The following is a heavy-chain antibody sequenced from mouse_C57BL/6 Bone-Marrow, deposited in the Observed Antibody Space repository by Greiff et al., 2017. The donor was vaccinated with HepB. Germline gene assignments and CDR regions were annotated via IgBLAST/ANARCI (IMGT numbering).Heavy chain of an antibody. D-gene: IGHD2-4*01. CDR2: ISGGGGNT. CDR3: ARDYDYAYYAMDY. Sequence: DVMLVESGGGLVKPGGSLKLSCAASGFTFSSYTMSWVRQTPEKRLEWVATISGGGGNTYYPDSVKGRFTISRDNAKNTLYLQMSSLRSEDTALYYCARDYDYAYYAMDYWGQGTSVTVSS. V-gene: IGHV5-9*01. CDR1: GFTFSSYT. J-gene: IGHJ4*01.